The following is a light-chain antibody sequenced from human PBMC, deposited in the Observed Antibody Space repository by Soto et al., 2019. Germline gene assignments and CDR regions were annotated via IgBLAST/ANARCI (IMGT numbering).Light chain of an antibody. CDR1: QILSPSY. CDR3: KKYGRPPPV. V-gene: IGKV3-20*01. J-gene: IGKJ2*01. CDR2: AAS. Sequence: EIVLTQSPATLSLSAGERATLSCRPSQILSPSYLAWYQHKPGQGPRLLIFAASSRATGVPDRFSGSGSGKDFTPTTPRLEPKDSAINSCKKYGRPPPVFGRGPHLRSN.